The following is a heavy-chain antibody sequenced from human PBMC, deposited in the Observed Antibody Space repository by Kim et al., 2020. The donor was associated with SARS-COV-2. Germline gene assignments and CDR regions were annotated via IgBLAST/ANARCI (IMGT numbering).Heavy chain of an antibody. J-gene: IGHJ4*02. V-gene: IGHV1-69*02. D-gene: IGHD3-22*01. CDR3: ARIYDSSGYYDY. Sequence: NYAQKFQGRVTITAEKSTSTAYMELSSLRSEDTAVYYCARIYDSSGYYDYWGQGTLVTVSS.